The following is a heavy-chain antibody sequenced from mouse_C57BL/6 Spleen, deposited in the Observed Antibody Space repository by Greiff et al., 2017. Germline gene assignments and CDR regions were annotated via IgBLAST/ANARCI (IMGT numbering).Heavy chain of an antibody. CDR2: IRLKSDNYAT. Sequence: EVQGVESGGGLVQPGGSMKLSCVASGFTFSNYWMNWVRQSPEKGLEWVAQIRLKSDNYATHYAESVKGRFTISRDDSKSSVYLQMNNLRAEDTGMYYCTGGGWLLFFAYWGQGTLVTVSA. CDR3: TGGGWLLFFAY. D-gene: IGHD2-3*01. CDR1: GFTFSNYW. J-gene: IGHJ3*01. V-gene: IGHV6-3*01.